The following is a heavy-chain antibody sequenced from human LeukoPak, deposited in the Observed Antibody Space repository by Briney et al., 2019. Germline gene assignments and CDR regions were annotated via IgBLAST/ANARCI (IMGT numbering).Heavy chain of an antibody. Sequence: GGSLRLSCAASGFAFSSYAMSWVRQAPGKGLEWVSAISGSGGSTYYADSVKGRFTISRDNSKSTLYLQMNSLRAEDTAVYYCAKDRFGRYYDTHRGQGTLVTVSS. J-gene: IGHJ4*02. CDR2: ISGSGGST. CDR1: GFAFSSYA. D-gene: IGHD3-22*01. CDR3: AKDRFGRYYDTH. V-gene: IGHV3-23*01.